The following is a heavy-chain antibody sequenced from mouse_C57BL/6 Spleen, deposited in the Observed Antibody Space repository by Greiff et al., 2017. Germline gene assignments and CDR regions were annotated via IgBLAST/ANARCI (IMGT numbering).Heavy chain of an antibody. Sequence: QVQLQQSGAELVKPGASVKMSCKASGYTFTTYPIEWMKQNHGKSLEWIGNFHPYNDDTKYNEQFTGKATLTVEKSSSPVYLALRRLTSDDSAVYYCARRGDYERGGFAYWGQGTLVTVSA. D-gene: IGHD2-4*01. V-gene: IGHV1-47*01. CDR2: FHPYNDDT. CDR3: ARRGDYERGGFAY. CDR1: GYTFTTYP. J-gene: IGHJ3*01.